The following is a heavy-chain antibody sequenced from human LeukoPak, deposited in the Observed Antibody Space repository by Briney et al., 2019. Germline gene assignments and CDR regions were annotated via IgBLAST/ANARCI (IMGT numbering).Heavy chain of an antibody. CDR2: ISSSSSYI. V-gene: IGHV3-21*01. CDR1: GFTFSSYS. Sequence: GRSLRLSCAASGFTFSSYSMNWVRQAPGKGLEWVSSISSSSSYIYYADSVKGRFTISRDNAKNSLYLQMNSLRAEDTAVYYCARDLRPRPQISITMIVVVTDWFDPWGQGTLVTVSS. J-gene: IGHJ5*02. CDR3: ARDLRPRPQISITMIVVVTDWFDP. D-gene: IGHD3-22*01.